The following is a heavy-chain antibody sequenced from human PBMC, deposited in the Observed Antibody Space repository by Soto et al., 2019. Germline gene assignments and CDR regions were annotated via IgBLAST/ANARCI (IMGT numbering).Heavy chain of an antibody. Sequence: QVQLVQSGYEVKEPGASVTVSCKASGYTFNNYGITWVRQAPGQGLEWIGWISAYNGNANYAQKFQCRVTLTRDTSPSTAYLELRSLRSDDTAVYYCSRGTRRFGELFDAFDIWGQGTMVPVSS. V-gene: IGHV1-18*01. CDR2: ISAYNGNA. CDR1: GYTFNNYG. CDR3: SRGTRRFGELFDAFDI. J-gene: IGHJ3*02. D-gene: IGHD3-10*01.